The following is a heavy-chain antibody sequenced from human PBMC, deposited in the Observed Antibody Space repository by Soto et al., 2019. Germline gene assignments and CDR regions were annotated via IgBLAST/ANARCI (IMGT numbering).Heavy chain of an antibody. Sequence: PGESLKISCKASGYSFGSRWIGWVRQQPGKGLEWIGIIYPGNSETKYSPSFQGQVTISVDKSTTTAYLQWTSLKASDTAMYFCERHVSPFLKWLQVWFDPWGQGTLVTVSS. CDR3: ERHVSPFLKWLQVWFDP. J-gene: IGHJ5*02. V-gene: IGHV5-51*01. CDR1: GYSFGSRW. D-gene: IGHD3-3*01. CDR2: IYPGNSET.